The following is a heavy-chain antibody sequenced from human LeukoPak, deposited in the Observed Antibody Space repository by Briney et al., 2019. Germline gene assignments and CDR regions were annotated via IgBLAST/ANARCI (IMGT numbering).Heavy chain of an antibody. D-gene: IGHD3-22*01. CDR2: ISSSSSTI. J-gene: IGHJ5*02. V-gene: IGHV3-48*01. CDR1: GFTFSSYS. Sequence: GGSLRLSCAASGFTFSSYSMNWVRQAPGKGLEWVSYISSSSSTIYYADSVKGRFTISRDNAKNSLYLQMNSLRAEDTAVYYCAREFNYYDSSGAILGGFDPWGQGTLVTVSS. CDR3: AREFNYYDSSGAILGGFDP.